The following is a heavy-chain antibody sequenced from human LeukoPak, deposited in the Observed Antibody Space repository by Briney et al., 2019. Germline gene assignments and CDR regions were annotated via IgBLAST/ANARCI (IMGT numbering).Heavy chain of an antibody. Sequence: PGGSLRLSCAASGFTFSSYAMNWVRQAPGRGLEWVSSITTGSDIYYADSVKGRFTISRDNAKNSLYLDMNSLGAEDTAVYYCARQFGGSYGYWGQGTLVTVFS. CDR3: ARQFGGSYGY. V-gene: IGHV3-21*01. D-gene: IGHD1-26*01. CDR1: GFTFSSYA. CDR2: ITTGSDI. J-gene: IGHJ4*02.